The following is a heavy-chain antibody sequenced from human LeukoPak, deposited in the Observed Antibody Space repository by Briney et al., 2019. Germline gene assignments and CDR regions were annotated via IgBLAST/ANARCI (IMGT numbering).Heavy chain of an antibody. CDR1: GYTFTSYG. D-gene: IGHD2-15*01. CDR3: AKAVVVAAADWFDP. J-gene: IGHJ5*02. CDR2: ISAYNGNT. V-gene: IGHV1-18*01. Sequence: ASVKVSCKASGYTFTSYGISWVRQAPGQGLEWMGWISAYNGNTNYAQKLQGRVTMTTDTSTSTAYMELRSLRSDDTAVYYCAKAVVVAAADWFDPWGQGTLVTVSS.